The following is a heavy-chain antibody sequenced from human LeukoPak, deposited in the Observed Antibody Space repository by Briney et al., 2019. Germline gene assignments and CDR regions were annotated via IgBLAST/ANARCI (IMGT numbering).Heavy chain of an antibody. CDR2: IIPILGIA. J-gene: IGHJ5*02. Sequence: SVKVSCKAPGGTFSSYAISWVRQAPGQGLEWMGRIIPILGIANYAQKFQGRVTITADKSTSTAYMELSSLRSEDTAVYYCARDLGSSGPWGQGTLVTVSS. CDR3: ARDLGSSGP. D-gene: IGHD6-19*01. CDR1: GGTFSSYA. V-gene: IGHV1-69*04.